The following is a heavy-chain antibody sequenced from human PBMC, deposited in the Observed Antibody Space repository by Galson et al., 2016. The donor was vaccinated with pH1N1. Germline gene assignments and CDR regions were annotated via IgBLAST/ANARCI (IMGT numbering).Heavy chain of an antibody. CDR2: VYSSGST. J-gene: IGHJ5*02. CDR3: ARGGEEVLTFGEPHNWFDP. V-gene: IGHV4-61*02. Sequence: LSLTCTVSGGSISSRTSYWSWIRQPAGKGLEWIGLVYSSGSTRYNPSLKSRVTISADTSKSQLSLKTTSVTAADTAVYYCARGGEEVLTFGEPHNWFDPWGQGILVTVSS. CDR1: GGSISSRTSY. D-gene: IGHD3-10*01.